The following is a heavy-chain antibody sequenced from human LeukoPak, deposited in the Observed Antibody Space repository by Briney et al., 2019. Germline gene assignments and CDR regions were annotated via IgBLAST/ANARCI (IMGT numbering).Heavy chain of an antibody. V-gene: IGHV3-23*01. Sequence: GGSLRLSCAASGFTFSSYAMSWVRQAPGKGLEWVSGISGSGGSTYHADSVKGRFTISRDNSKSTLYLQMNSLRAEDTALYYCAKGSMGRCSGNSCYSVYWGQGTLVTVSS. CDR1: GFTFSSYA. CDR3: AKGSMGRCSGNSCYSVY. J-gene: IGHJ4*02. D-gene: IGHD5-12*01. CDR2: ISGSGGST.